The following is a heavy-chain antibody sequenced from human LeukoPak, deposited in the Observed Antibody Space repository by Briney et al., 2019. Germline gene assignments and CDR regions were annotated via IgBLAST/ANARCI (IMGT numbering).Heavy chain of an antibody. D-gene: IGHD3-22*01. CDR3: ARGVASGYQIAHFDY. V-gene: IGHV3-74*01. Sequence: PGGSLRLSCAASGFTFSSSWMHWVRQAPGKGLVWVSRINPDGSTTSHADSVKGRFTVSRDNAKNTVYLQMNSLRAEDTAVYYCARGVASGYQIAHFDYWGQGTLVTVSS. CDR1: GFTFSSSW. J-gene: IGHJ4*02. CDR2: INPDGSTT.